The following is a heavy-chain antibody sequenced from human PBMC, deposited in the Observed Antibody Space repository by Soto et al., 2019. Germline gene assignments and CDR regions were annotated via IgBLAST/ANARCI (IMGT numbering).Heavy chain of an antibody. CDR1: GGSFSGYY. D-gene: IGHD3-22*01. CDR3: ARGVIDYYDSSGYYLGPYYYYGMDV. CDR2: INHSGST. V-gene: IGHV4-34*01. J-gene: IGHJ6*02. Sequence: SETLSLTCAVYGGSFSGYYWSWIRQPPGKGLEWIGEINHSGSTNYNPSLKSRVTISVDTSKNQFSLKLNSVTAADTAVYYCARGVIDYYDSSGYYLGPYYYYGMDVWGQGTTVTVSS.